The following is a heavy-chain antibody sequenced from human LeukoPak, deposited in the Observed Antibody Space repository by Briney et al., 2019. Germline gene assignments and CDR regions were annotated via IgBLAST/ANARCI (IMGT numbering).Heavy chain of an antibody. CDR3: ARDNQPKRYYYGSGSYYNPNYYMDV. Sequence: GASVKVSCKASGYTFTSYAISWVRQAPGQGLEWMGWINPNSGGTNYAQKFQGRVTMTRDTSISTAYMELSRLRSDDTAVYYCARDNQPKRYYYGSGSYYNPNYYMDVWGKGTTVTVPS. CDR1: GYTFTSYA. D-gene: IGHD3-10*01. J-gene: IGHJ6*03. V-gene: IGHV1-2*02. CDR2: INPNSGGT.